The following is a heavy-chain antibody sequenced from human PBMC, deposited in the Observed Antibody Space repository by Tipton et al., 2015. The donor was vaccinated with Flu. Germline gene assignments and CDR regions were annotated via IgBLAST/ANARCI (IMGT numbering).Heavy chain of an antibody. CDR1: GGSISSSNW. D-gene: IGHD3-10*01. CDR2: IYHSGRT. Sequence: GLVKPSGTLSLTCAVSGGSISSSNWWSWVRQPPGKGLEWIGEIYHSGRTNYNPSLKGGVTISVDKSKNQFSLKLSSVTAADTAVYSCARDPPDWVRGAFDIWGQGTMVPVSS. CDR3: ARDPPDWVRGAFDI. V-gene: IGHV4-4*02. J-gene: IGHJ3*02.